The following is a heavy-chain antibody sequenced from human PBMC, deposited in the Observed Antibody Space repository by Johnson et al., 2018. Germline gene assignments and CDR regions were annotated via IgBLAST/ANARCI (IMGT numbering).Heavy chain of an antibody. J-gene: IGHJ2*01. D-gene: IGHD3-10*01. CDR1: GFTFDGFA. V-gene: IGHV3-9*01. Sequence: VQLVESGGGLVEPGRSLRLSCEASGFTFDGFAMHWVRQAPGKGLEWVSALSWNGNNIAYADSVMGRFTITREDAKHSLFLLMTSLRIDDTAVYYRAKDIAPLVRGSVVTVGNWYVDLRGRGTLVTVSS. CDR2: LSWNGNNI. CDR3: AKDIAPLVRGSVVTVGNWYVDL.